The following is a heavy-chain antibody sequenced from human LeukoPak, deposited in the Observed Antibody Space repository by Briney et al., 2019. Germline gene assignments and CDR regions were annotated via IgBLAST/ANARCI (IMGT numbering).Heavy chain of an antibody. CDR3: AKLGLWANYYFDK. Sequence: LTGGSLRLSCAASGFTFSGSAMSWVRQAPGKGLEWVSTISGNGGSTYYADSVKGRFTISRDNSKKTLFLQMNSLRAADTAIYYCAKLGLWANYYFDKWGQGTPVTVSS. V-gene: IGHV3-23*01. J-gene: IGHJ4*02. CDR1: GFTFSGSA. D-gene: IGHD2-8*01. CDR2: ISGNGGST.